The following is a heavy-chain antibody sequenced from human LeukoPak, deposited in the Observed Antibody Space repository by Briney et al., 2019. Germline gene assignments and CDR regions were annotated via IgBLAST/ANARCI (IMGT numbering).Heavy chain of an antibody. CDR1: GFTFSSYW. CDR3: ARDYSSSSSYYYYYMDV. Sequence: PGGSLRLSCAASGFTFSSYWMHWVRQAPGKGLVWVSRINSDGSSTSYADSVKGRFTISRDNAKNTLYLQMNSLRAEDTAVYYCARDYSSSSSYYYYYMDVWGKGTTDTVSS. J-gene: IGHJ6*03. D-gene: IGHD6-6*01. CDR2: INSDGSST. V-gene: IGHV3-74*01.